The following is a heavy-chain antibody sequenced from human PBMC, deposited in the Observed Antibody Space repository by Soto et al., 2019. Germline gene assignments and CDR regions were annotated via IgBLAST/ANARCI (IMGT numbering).Heavy chain of an antibody. D-gene: IGHD3-22*01. V-gene: IGHV3-30*18. J-gene: IGHJ4*02. CDR2: ISYEGSNK. CDR3: AKDVQGYSDSSGYYFDY. Sequence: GWSLRLSCAASGFTFSSYGMHWVRQAPGKGLEWVALISYEGSNKYYAYSVKGRFTISIDNYKNTPYLQMNSLRAEDTAVYYCAKDVQGYSDSSGYYFDYWGQGTLVTVSS. CDR1: GFTFSSYG.